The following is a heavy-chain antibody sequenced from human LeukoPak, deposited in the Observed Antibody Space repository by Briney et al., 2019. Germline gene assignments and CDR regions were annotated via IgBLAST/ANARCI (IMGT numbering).Heavy chain of an antibody. CDR3: ARGRGSSWYYFDY. CDR2: IYTSGST. CDR1: GGSISSYY. D-gene: IGHD6-13*01. V-gene: IGHV4-4*07. Sequence: SETLSLTCTASGGSISSYYWSWIRQPAGKGLEWIGRIYTSGSTNYNPSLKGRVTMSVDTSKNQFSLQLNSVTAADTAVYYCARGRGSSWYYFDYWGQGTLVTVSS. J-gene: IGHJ4*02.